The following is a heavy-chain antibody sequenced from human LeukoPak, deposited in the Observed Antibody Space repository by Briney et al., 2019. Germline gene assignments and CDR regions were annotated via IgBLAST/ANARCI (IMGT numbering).Heavy chain of an antibody. V-gene: IGHV3-33*01. J-gene: IGHJ4*02. Sequence: GGALIRSCAAAGGTFSSYGMHWGRQAPGKGLEGGAVIWYDGSNKYYADSMKGRFTISRDNSKHTLYLQMNSLRAEDTAVYYCASGQPLVVVTASFDYWGQGTLVTVSS. D-gene: IGHD2-21*02. CDR3: ASGQPLVVVTASFDY. CDR2: IWYDGSNK. CDR1: GGTFSSYG.